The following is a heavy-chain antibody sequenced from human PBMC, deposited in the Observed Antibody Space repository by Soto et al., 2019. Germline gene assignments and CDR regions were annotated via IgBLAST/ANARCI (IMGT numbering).Heavy chain of an antibody. CDR2: FIPVYRTL. D-gene: IGHD3-3*01. CDR1: GGSFGNSA. Sequence: SVKVSCKASGGSFGNSASNWVRQTPGQGLEWLGGFIPVYRTLNYAQKFQGRVTITADESTGTAYMTLSSLASDDTAVYYCATGVIWIGYFTVDSWGQGTRVTVSS. CDR3: ATGVIWIGYFTVDS. V-gene: IGHV1-69*13. J-gene: IGHJ4*02.